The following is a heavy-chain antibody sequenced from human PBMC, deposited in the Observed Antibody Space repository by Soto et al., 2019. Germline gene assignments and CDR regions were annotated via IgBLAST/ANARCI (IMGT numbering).Heavy chain of an antibody. CDR3: ARLNKAIAARGFDY. CDR1: GGSISSSSYY. J-gene: IGHJ4*02. D-gene: IGHD6-6*01. Sequence: SETLSLTCTVSGGSISSSSYYWGWIRQPPGKGLEWIGSIYYSGSTYYNPSLKSRVTISVDTSKNQFSLKLSSVTAADTAVYYCARLNKAIAARGFDYWGQGTLVTVSS. CDR2: IYYSGST. V-gene: IGHV4-39*01.